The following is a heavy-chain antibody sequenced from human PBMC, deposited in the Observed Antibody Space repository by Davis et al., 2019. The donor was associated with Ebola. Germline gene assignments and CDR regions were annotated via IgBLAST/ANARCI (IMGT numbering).Heavy chain of an antibody. D-gene: IGHD6-6*01. Sequence: SLRLSCTASGFTFDDYAMHWVRQAPGKGLEWVSGISWNSGSIGYPDSVKGRFTISRDNARNSLYLQMNSLRVEDTAIYYCTKDSSVGFDYFAYWGQGTLVSVSS. CDR2: ISWNSGSI. J-gene: IGHJ4*02. CDR1: GFTFDDYA. V-gene: IGHV3-9*01. CDR3: TKDSSVGFDYFAY.